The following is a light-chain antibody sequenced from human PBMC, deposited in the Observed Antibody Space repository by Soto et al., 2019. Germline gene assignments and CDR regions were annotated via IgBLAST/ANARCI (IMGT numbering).Light chain of an antibody. Sequence: DIQMTQSPSTLSATAGDRVTITCRASQSISSWLAWYQHKPGKAPKLLIYAASNLDSGVPSRFSGSGSGTEFSLTISNLQPDDCATYYCQQYENYWTFGQGTRVEIK. J-gene: IGKJ1*01. CDR1: QSISSW. V-gene: IGKV1-5*01. CDR3: QQYENYWT. CDR2: AAS.